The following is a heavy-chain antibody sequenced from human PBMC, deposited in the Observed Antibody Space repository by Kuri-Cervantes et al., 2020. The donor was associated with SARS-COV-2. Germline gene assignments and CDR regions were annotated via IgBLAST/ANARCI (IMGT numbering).Heavy chain of an antibody. CDR1: GYTFTDYY. V-gene: IGHV1-2*02. Sequence: ASVKVSCKASGYTFTDYYMYWVRQAPGQGLEWMGWINPNTGDTNYAQRFQARVTMARDTSKNQFSLKLSSVTAADTAVYYCARGGFLTGYRGTRGAFDIWGQGTMVTVSS. D-gene: IGHD3-9*01. CDR2: INPNTGDT. J-gene: IGHJ3*02. CDR3: ARGGFLTGYRGTRGAFDI.